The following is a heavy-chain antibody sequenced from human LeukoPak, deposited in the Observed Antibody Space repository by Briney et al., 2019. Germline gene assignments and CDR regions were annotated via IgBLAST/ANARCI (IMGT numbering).Heavy chain of an antibody. J-gene: IGHJ4*02. D-gene: IGHD6-6*01. CDR2: ISSSGSTI. Sequence: TGGSLRLSCAASGFTFSDNYMSWIRQAPGKGLEWVSYISSSGSTIYYSDSVKGRFTISRDNAKNSLYLQMNSLRAEDTAVYYCAKVTCPLFSSSCYFDYWGQGTLVTVSS. CDR1: GFTFSDNY. CDR3: AKVTCPLFSSSCYFDY. V-gene: IGHV3-11*01.